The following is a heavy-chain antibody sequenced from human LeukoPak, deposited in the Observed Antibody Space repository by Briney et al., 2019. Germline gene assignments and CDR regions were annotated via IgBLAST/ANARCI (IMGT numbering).Heavy chain of an antibody. CDR1: GFTFRSYN. V-gene: IGHV3-48*02. J-gene: IGHJ4*02. CDR2: IGSRSSTI. CDR3: ARNFDS. Sequence: GGSLRLSCAASGFTFRSYNMNWVRQAPGKGLEWVSFIGSRSSTIYYADSVKGRFTISRDNAKNSLYLQMNSLRDEDTAVYYCARNFDSWGQGTLVTVSS.